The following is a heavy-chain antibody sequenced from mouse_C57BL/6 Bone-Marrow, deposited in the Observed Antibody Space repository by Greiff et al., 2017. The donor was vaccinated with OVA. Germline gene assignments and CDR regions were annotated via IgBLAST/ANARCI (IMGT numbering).Heavy chain of an antibody. CDR2: ILPGGGST. J-gene: IGHJ2*01. CDR1: GYTFTGYW. V-gene: IGHV1-9*01. CDR3: ASCNWDFDY. D-gene: IGHD4-1*02. Sequence: QVQLQQSGAELMKPGASVKLSCKATGYTFTGYWIEWVKQRPGHGLEWIGEILPGGGSTNYNEKFKGKATFTADTSSNTAYMQLSSLTTEDSAIYYCASCNWDFDYGGQGTTLTVSS.